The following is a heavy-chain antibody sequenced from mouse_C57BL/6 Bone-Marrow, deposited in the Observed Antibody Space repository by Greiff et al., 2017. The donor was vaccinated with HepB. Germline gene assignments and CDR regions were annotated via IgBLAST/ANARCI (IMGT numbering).Heavy chain of an antibody. D-gene: IGHD2-3*01. V-gene: IGHV1-26*01. CDR1: GYTFTDYY. CDR2: INPNNGGT. CDR3: AREGYSDY. Sequence: VQLQQSGPELVKPGASVKISCKASGYTFTDYYMNWVKQSHGKSLEWIGDINPNNGGTSYNQKFKGKATLTVDKSSSTAYMELRSLTSEDSAVYYCAREGYSDYWGQGTTLTVSS. J-gene: IGHJ2*01.